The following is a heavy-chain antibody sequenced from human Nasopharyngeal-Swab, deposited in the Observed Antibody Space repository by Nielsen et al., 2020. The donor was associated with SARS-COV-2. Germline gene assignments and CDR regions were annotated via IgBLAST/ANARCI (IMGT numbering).Heavy chain of an antibody. CDR1: GFTFSSYG. D-gene: IGHD1-26*01. V-gene: IGHV3-30*18. J-gene: IGHJ4*02. CDR2: ISYDGSNK. Sequence: GESLKISCAASGFTFSSYGMHWVRQAPGKGLEWVAVISYDGSNKYYADSVKGRFTISRDNSKNTLYLQMNSLRAEDTAVYYCAKWEPRGYFDYWGQGTLVTVSS. CDR3: AKWEPRGYFDY.